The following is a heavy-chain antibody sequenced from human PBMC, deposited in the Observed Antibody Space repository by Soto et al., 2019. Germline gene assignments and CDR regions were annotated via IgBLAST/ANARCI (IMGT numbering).Heavy chain of an antibody. Sequence: GGSLRLSCAASGFTFSSYGMHWVRQAPGKGLEWVAVISYDGSNKYYADYVKGRYTISRDNSKNSLYLQMNCLRAEDTAVYYFAKDKMEFGAMVTTSNYYYYYGMDVWGQGTTVTVSS. CDR1: GFTFSSYG. V-gene: IGHV3-30*18. J-gene: IGHJ6*02. CDR3: AKDKMEFGAMVTTSNYYYYYGMDV. D-gene: IGHD5-18*01. CDR2: ISYDGSNK.